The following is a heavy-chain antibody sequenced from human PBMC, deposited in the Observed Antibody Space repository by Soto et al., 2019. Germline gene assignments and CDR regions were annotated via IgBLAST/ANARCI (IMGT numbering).Heavy chain of an antibody. V-gene: IGHV1-69*01. CDR1: GGTFSSYA. Sequence: QVQLVQSGAEVKKPGSSVKVSCKASGGTFSSYAISWVRQAPGQGLEWMGGIIPIFGTANYAQKFQGSVTITADESTRTAYMELSSPRSEDTAVYYCARDTPGTSPWGQGTLVTVSS. CDR3: ARDTPGTSP. CDR2: IIPIFGTA. J-gene: IGHJ5*02. D-gene: IGHD1-1*01.